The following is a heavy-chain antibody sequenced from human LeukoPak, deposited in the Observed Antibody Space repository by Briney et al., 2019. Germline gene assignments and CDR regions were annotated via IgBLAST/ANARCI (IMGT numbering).Heavy chain of an antibody. J-gene: IGHJ5*02. V-gene: IGHV3-33*06. CDR1: GFTFSSYG. Sequence: PGRSLRLSCAASGFTFSSYGMHWVRQAPGKGLEWVAVIWYDGSNKYYADSVEGRFTISRDNSKNTLYLQMNSLRAEDTAVYYCAKDARGSDYVWGSPWFDPWGQGTLVTVSS. D-gene: IGHD3-16*01. CDR2: IWYDGSNK. CDR3: AKDARGSDYVWGSPWFDP.